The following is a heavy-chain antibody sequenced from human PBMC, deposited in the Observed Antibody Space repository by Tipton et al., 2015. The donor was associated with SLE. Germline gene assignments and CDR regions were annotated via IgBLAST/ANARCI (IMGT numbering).Heavy chain of an antibody. CDR1: GGSISSSSYY. V-gene: IGHV4-39*01. Sequence: TLSLTCTVSGGSISSSSYYWGWIRQPPGKGLEWIGSIYYSGSTYYNPSLKSRVTISVDTSKNQFSLKLSSVTAADTAVYYCASQGYYNSSGYLHYWGQGTLVTVSS. CDR2: IYYSGST. J-gene: IGHJ4*02. D-gene: IGHD3-22*01. CDR3: ASQGYYNSSGYLHY.